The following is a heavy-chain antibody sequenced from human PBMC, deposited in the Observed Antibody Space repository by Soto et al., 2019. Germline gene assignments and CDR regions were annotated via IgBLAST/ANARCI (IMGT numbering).Heavy chain of an antibody. CDR3: VRGARGYSCFDY. D-gene: IGHD5-18*01. J-gene: IGHJ4*02. Sequence: EVQLVESGGGLVQPGGSLRLSGEASGFTFSSYWMHRVRQAPGKGLVWVSCIHLVGRTQDHADVVKGRFTISGDNAENTVFLQMNGVRAADTAVYYCVRGARGYSCFDYWGQGALVTASS. CDR1: GFTFSSYW. CDR2: IHLVGRTQ. V-gene: IGHV3-74*01.